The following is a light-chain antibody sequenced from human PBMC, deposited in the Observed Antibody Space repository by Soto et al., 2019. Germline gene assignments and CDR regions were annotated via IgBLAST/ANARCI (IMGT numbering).Light chain of an antibody. CDR2: GAS. Sequence: EIVMTQSPSTLSVSPGERATLSCRASQSVSRNLAWYQQKPGQAPRLLIYGASTRATDIPARFSGSGSGTEFTLTISSLQSEDFAGYYCQQYNNWPLTFGGETKVEIK. CDR3: QQYNNWPLT. J-gene: IGKJ4*01. V-gene: IGKV3-15*01. CDR1: QSVSRN.